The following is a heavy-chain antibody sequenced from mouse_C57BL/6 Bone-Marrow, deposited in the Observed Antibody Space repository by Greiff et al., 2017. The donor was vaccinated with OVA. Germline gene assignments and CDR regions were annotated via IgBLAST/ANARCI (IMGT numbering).Heavy chain of an antibody. D-gene: IGHD1-1*01. CDR3: ARGGYYYGIKRFDY. Sequence: VKLQESGAELARPGASVKLSCKASGYTFTSYGISWVKQRTGQGLEWIGEIYPRSGNTYYNEKFKGKATLTAEKSSSTAYMELRSLTSEDSAVYFCARGGYYYGIKRFDYWGQGTTLTVSS. V-gene: IGHV1-81*01. CDR2: IYPRSGNT. J-gene: IGHJ2*01. CDR1: GYTFTSYG.